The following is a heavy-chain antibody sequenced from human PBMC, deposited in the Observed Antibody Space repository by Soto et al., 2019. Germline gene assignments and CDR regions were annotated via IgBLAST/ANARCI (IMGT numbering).Heavy chain of an antibody. J-gene: IGHJ4*02. V-gene: IGHV1-69*06. CDR1: GGTFSSYA. Sequence: GASVKVSCKASGGTFSSYAISWVRQAPGQGLEWMGGIIPIFGTANYAQKLQGRVTMTADTSTSTAYMELSSLRSDDTAVYYCARDIVLVPAASDYWGQGTLVTVSS. CDR2: IIPIFGTA. D-gene: IGHD2-2*01. CDR3: ARDIVLVPAASDY.